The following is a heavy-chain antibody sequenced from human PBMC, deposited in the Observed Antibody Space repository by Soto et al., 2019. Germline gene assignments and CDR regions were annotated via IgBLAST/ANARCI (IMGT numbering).Heavy chain of an antibody. Sequence: TLSLTCTFSCCSIRSGGYYWNWIRQHPGKGLEWIGYIYYIGSTYYNPSLKSRVSISVDTSKNQFSLKLSSVTAADTAVYYCARFYMVRGVMGAFDIWGQGTMVT. CDR1: CCSIRSGGYY. V-gene: IGHV4-31*03. D-gene: IGHD3-10*01. CDR2: IYYIGST. CDR3: ARFYMVRGVMGAFDI. J-gene: IGHJ3*02.